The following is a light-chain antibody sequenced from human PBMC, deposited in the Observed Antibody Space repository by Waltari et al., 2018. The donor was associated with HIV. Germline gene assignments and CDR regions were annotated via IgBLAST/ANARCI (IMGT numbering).Light chain of an antibody. CDR1: SSDVGRYDY. J-gene: IGLJ3*02. V-gene: IGLV2-14*01. Sequence: QSALTQPASVSGSPGQSITISCTGTSSDVGRYDYVSWYQQHPGQAPKFMMYEVSNRPSGVSNRFSGSKSGNTASLTISGLQAEDEADYYCSSYTSISTLVFGGGTKLTVL. CDR3: SSYTSISTLV. CDR2: EVS.